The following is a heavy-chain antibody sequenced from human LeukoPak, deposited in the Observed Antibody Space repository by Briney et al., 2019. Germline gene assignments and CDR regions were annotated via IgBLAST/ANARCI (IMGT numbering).Heavy chain of an antibody. CDR1: GGSISTYY. V-gene: IGHV4-59*08. Sequence: SETLSLTCTVSGGSISTYYWSWLREPPGKGLEWIGYVSYSGSTNYNPSLKTLKSRVTMSVDTSKNQFSLKVSSVTAADTAVYYCARLQGRGDDYLDFWGQGALVTVSS. D-gene: IGHD7-27*01. J-gene: IGHJ4*02. CDR3: ARLQGRGDDYLDF. CDR2: VSYSGST.